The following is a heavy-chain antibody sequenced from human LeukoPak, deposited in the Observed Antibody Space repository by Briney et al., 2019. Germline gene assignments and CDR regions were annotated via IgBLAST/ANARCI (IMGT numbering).Heavy chain of an antibody. CDR2: IYYSGST. V-gene: IGHV4-59*08. Sequence: SETLSLTCTVSGGSISSYYWSWIRQPPGKGLEWIGYIYYSGSTNYNPSLKSRVTTSVDTSKNQFSLKLSSVTAADTAVYYCARFTMVRGVTSGIFDYWGQGTLVTVSS. J-gene: IGHJ4*02. D-gene: IGHD3-10*01. CDR3: ARFTMVRGVTSGIFDY. CDR1: GGSISSYY.